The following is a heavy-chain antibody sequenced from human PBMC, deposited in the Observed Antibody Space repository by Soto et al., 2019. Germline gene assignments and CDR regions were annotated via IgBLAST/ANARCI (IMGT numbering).Heavy chain of an antibody. Sequence: GGSLRLSCAVSGFTFSTYWMSWVRQAPGKGLEWVANIEEDGTENYYVGSVEGRFTITRDNAKNSLYLEMNSLRAEDTAVYYCARDGATLTGYHTFFDYWGQGALVTVSS. V-gene: IGHV3-7*01. CDR3: ARDGATLTGYHTFFDY. CDR2: IEEDGTEN. CDR1: GFTFSTYW. J-gene: IGHJ4*02. D-gene: IGHD3-9*01.